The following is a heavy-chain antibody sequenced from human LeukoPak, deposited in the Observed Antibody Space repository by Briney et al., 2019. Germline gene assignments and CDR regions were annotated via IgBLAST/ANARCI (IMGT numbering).Heavy chain of an antibody. J-gene: IGHJ3*01. CDR2: VNPNSGKT. V-gene: IGHV1-8*03. Sequence: ASVKVSCKTSGYTFARYDFNWVRQAPGQGLEWVGYVNPNSGKTGYAVKFQGRVTITRNTSISTSYLEVTSLRSEDTAVYYCARPNYDLHDAYDFWGQGTMVTVSS. D-gene: IGHD3-3*01. CDR1: GYTFARYD. CDR3: ARPNYDLHDAYDF.